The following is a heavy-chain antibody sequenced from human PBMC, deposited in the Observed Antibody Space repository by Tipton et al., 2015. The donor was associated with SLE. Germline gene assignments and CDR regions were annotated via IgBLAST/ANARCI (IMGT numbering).Heavy chain of an antibody. CDR3: ARRAWLRFNWFDP. Sequence: TLSLTCAVYGGSFSGYYWSWIRQPPGKGLEWIGEINHSGSTNYNPSLKSRVTISVDTSKNQFSLKLSSVTAADTAVYYCARRAWLRFNWFDPWGQGTLVTVSS. CDR1: GGSFSGYY. V-gene: IGHV4-34*01. CDR2: INHSGST. J-gene: IGHJ5*02. D-gene: IGHD5-12*01.